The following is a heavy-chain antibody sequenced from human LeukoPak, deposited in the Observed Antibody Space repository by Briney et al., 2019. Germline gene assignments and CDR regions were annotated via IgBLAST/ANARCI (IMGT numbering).Heavy chain of an antibody. CDR3: AREFGYYYYGMDV. J-gene: IGHJ6*02. Sequence: ASVKVSCKASGYTFTGYYMHWVRQAPGQGLEWMGWINPNSGGTNYAQKFQGRVNMTRDTSISTAYMELSRLRSDDTAVYYCAREFGYYYYGMDVWGQGTTVTVSS. CDR2: INPNSGGT. D-gene: IGHD3-3*01. V-gene: IGHV1-2*02. CDR1: GYTFTGYY.